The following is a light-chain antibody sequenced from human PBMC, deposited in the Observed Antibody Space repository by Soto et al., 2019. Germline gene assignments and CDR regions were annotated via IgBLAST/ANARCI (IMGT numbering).Light chain of an antibody. CDR1: RDFGIS. CDR2: QTS. Sequence: DIQMTHSPSTLSASGGDRVTITCRPGRDFGISLAWYQQKPGKAPKLLMYQTSTLEAGVPSRFSGGGSETEFTLAISGLQPEDFATYFCQQYYIYPPAFGPGTKVEI. J-gene: IGKJ3*01. CDR3: QQYYIYPPA. V-gene: IGKV1-5*03.